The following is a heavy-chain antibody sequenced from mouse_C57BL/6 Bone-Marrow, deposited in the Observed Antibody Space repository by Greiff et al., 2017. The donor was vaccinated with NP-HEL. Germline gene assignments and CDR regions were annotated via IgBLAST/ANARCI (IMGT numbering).Heavy chain of an antibody. D-gene: IGHD3-3*01. CDR1: GYTFTDYY. CDR3: ARPLLGDAMDY. CDR2: IYPGSGNT. J-gene: IGHJ4*01. V-gene: IGHV1-76*01. Sequence: VQLQQSGAELVRPGASVKLSCKASGYTFTDYYINWVKQRPGQGLEWIARIYPGSGNTYYNEKFKGKATLTAEKSSSTAYMQLSSLTSEDSAVYFCARPLLGDAMDYWGQGTSVTVSS.